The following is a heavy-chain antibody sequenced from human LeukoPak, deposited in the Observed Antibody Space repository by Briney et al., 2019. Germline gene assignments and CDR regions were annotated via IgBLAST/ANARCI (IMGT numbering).Heavy chain of an antibody. Sequence: PSETLSLTCTVSGGSISSSSYYWGWIRQPPGKGLEWIGSIYYSGSTYYNPSLKSRVTISVDTSKNQFSLKLSSVTAADTAVYYCASTSIAAAVDAFDIWGQGTMVTVSS. D-gene: IGHD6-13*01. CDR3: ASTSIAAAVDAFDI. CDR2: IYYSGST. J-gene: IGHJ3*02. CDR1: GGSISSSSYY. V-gene: IGHV4-39*07.